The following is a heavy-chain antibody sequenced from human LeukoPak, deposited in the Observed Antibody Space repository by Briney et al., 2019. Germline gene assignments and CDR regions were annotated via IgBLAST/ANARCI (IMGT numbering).Heavy chain of an antibody. CDR1: GYTLTELS. V-gene: IGHV1-24*01. Sequence: ASVKVSCKVSGYTLTELSMHWVRQAPGKGLEWVGGFDPEDGETIYAQKFQGRVTMTEDTSTDTAYMELSSLRSEDTAVYYCATVRSDYGDYYYYYGMDVWGQGTTVTVSS. J-gene: IGHJ6*02. D-gene: IGHD4-17*01. CDR2: FDPEDGET. CDR3: ATVRSDYGDYYYYYGMDV.